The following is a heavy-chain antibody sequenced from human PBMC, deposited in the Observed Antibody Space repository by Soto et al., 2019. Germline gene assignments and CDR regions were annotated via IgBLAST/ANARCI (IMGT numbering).Heavy chain of an antibody. J-gene: IGHJ6*01. Sequence: QVHLLMQSGAEVKKPGSSVKVSCKASGGNPSNSAISWVRQAPGQGLEWMGGIIPVFGRISYAQNFQGRVTITADESTSTAYMELSSLRVEDTAVYFCAGGRIVVAGSSAHYGMDVWGQGTAVTVSS. CDR1: GGNPSNSA. CDR3: AGGRIVVAGSSAHYGMDV. V-gene: IGHV1-69*01. CDR2: IIPVFGRI. D-gene: IGHD6-19*01.